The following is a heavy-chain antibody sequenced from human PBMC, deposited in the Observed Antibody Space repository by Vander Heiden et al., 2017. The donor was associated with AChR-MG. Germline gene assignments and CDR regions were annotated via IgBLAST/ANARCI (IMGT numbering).Heavy chain of an antibody. CDR1: GYTFTSYY. V-gene: IGHV1-46*01. Sequence: QVQLVQSGAEVKKPGASVKVSCKASGYTFTSYYMHWVRQAPGQGLEWMGIINPSGGSTSYAQKFQGRVTMTRDTSTSTVYMELSSLRSEDTAVYYCARTMVRGVSKPPYYYGMDVWGQGTTVTVS. CDR2: INPSGGST. D-gene: IGHD3-10*01. J-gene: IGHJ6*02. CDR3: ARTMVRGVSKPPYYYGMDV.